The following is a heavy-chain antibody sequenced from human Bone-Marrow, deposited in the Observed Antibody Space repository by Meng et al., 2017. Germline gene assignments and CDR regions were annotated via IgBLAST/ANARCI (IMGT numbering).Heavy chain of an antibody. D-gene: IGHD5-18*01. Sequence: QLQLQESGSGLVKPSQTLSLTCAVSGGSISSGGYSWSWIRQPPGKGLEWIGQIYYNGKSYYNPSLKSRVTMSVDTSRSQFSLNLNTVTAADTAVYYCARASYSYDSWFDPWGQGTLVTVSS. CDR2: IYYNGKS. CDR1: GGSISSGGYS. J-gene: IGHJ5*02. CDR3: ARASYSYDSWFDP. V-gene: IGHV4-30-2*03.